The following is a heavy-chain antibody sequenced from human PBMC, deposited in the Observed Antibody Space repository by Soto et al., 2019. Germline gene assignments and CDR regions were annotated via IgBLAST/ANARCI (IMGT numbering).Heavy chain of an antibody. CDR2: IYYNSDRI. D-gene: IGHD3-16*01. CDR3: VKDVLPGGADY. CDR1: GFTSNDYA. J-gene: IGHJ4*02. V-gene: IGHV3-9*02. Sequence: EVKLVESGGGLVQPGRSLRLSCAASGFTSNDYAMHWVRQAPGKGLEWVSGIYYNSDRIDYGDSVKGRFATYRDNAKNSLYLQMNSLGPEDTAVYYCVKDVLPGGADYWGPGTLVTVSS.